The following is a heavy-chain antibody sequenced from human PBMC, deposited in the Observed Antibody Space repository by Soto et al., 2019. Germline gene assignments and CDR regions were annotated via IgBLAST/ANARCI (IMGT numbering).Heavy chain of an antibody. CDR1: GGTFNTQT. CDR3: ATGRVQDYKS. V-gene: IGHV1-69*02. CDR2: IIPMLSVT. Sequence: QVQLVQSGAEVKKPGSSVRVSCKAPGGTFNTQTISWVRQAPGQGLECIGRIIPMLSVTNYAQKFKGRVTITADKSTSTAYMELSSLKSDDTAVYYCATGRVQDYKSWGQGTLVTVSS. D-gene: IGHD4-4*01. J-gene: IGHJ5*01.